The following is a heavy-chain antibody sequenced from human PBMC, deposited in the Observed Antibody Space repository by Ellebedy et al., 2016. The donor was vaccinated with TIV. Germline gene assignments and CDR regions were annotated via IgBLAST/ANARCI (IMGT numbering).Heavy chain of an antibody. D-gene: IGHD2-8*01. CDR2: ISSTGSRT. CDR1: GFTFSSYA. J-gene: IGHJ4*02. V-gene: IGHV3-23*01. CDR3: AKGRGRGSDASAPRYYFDY. Sequence: GESLKISCAASGFTFSSYAMSWVRQAPGQGLEWVSTISSTGSRTYYADSVEGRFIISRDNSKKTLYLQMNSLRAEETAVYYCAKGRGRGSDASAPRYYFDYWGLGTLVTVSS.